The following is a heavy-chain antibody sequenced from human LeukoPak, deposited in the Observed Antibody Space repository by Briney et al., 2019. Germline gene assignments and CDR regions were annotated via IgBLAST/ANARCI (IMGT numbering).Heavy chain of an antibody. CDR1: GYSFTSYL. D-gene: IGHD3-10*01. CDR3: ARPSASGHDAFDI. Sequence: GESLKISCKGSGYSFTSYLIGWVRKMPGKGLEWMGIIYPGDSDTRYSPSFQGQVTISADKSISTAYLQWSSLKASDTAMYYCARPSASGHDAFDIWGQGTMVTVSS. V-gene: IGHV5-51*01. J-gene: IGHJ3*02. CDR2: IYPGDSDT.